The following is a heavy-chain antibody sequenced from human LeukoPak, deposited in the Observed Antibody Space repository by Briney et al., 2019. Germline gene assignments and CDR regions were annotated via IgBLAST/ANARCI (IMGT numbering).Heavy chain of an antibody. CDR2: FYRGDTT. CDR3: ARDSSDIRSLIAH. Sequence: GGSLRLSCAASGFSVSSSYMYWVRQAPGKGLEWVSFFYRGDTTYYAESVRGRFTISRDNSKNTLYLLMNSLIPEDTAVYYYARDSSDIRSLIAHWGQGTLVTVSS. V-gene: IGHV3-53*01. CDR1: GFSVSSSY. D-gene: IGHD2-15*01. J-gene: IGHJ1*01.